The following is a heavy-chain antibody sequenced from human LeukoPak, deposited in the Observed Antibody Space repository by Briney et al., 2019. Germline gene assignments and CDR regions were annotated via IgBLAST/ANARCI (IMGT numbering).Heavy chain of an antibody. D-gene: IGHD2-8*01. J-gene: IGHJ4*02. Sequence: GGSLRLSCAASGFTFSSYWMSWVRQAPGKGLEWVANIRQDGSEKYYVDSVKGRFTISRDNAKNSLYLQMNSLRAEDTAVYYCARALIGYYFDYWGQGTLVTVSS. CDR2: IRQDGSEK. CDR3: ARALIGYYFDY. V-gene: IGHV3-7*01. CDR1: GFTFSSYW.